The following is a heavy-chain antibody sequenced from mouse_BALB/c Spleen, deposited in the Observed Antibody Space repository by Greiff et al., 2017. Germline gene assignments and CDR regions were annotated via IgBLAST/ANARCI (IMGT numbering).Heavy chain of an antibody. CDR1: GFTFSSYG. Sequence: EVKLVESGGGLVQPGGSLKLSCAASGFTFSSYGMSWVRQTPDKRLELVATINSNGGSNYYPDSVKGRFTISRDNAKNTLYLQMSSLKSEDTAMYYCARVGPYGNYRDYWGQGTTLTVSS. CDR3: ARVGPYGNYRDY. V-gene: IGHV5-6-3*01. D-gene: IGHD2-1*01. CDR2: INSNGGSN. J-gene: IGHJ2*01.